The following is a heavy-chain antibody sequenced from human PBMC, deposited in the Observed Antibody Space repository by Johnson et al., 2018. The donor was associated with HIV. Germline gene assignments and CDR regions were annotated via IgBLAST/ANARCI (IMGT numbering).Heavy chain of an antibody. V-gene: IGHV3-7*01. CDR2: IKQDGSAK. CDR1: GFTFSSYW. J-gene: IGHJ3*02. Sequence: VASGGGLVQPGGSLRLSCAASGFTFSSYWMSWVRQAPGKGLEWVANIKQDGSAKYYVDSVKGRFTISRDNAENSLYLQMNSLRGEDTAVYYCASGVVTLSFDIWGQGTMVT. CDR3: ASGVVTLSFDI. D-gene: IGHD3-3*01.